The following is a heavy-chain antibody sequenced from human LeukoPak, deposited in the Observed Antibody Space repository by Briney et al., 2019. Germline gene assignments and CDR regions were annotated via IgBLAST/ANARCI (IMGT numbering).Heavy chain of an antibody. J-gene: IGHJ4*02. CDR1: GASISTYY. CDR3: ARISGAGASDY. Sequence: TSETLSLTCTVSGASISTYYWSWIRQAAGKGLEWIGRSGSTNYNPSLKSRVTMSVDTSKNQVSLNVSSVTAADTAVYYCARISGAGASDYWGPGTLVTVSS. D-gene: IGHD1-26*01. V-gene: IGHV4-4*07. CDR2: SGST.